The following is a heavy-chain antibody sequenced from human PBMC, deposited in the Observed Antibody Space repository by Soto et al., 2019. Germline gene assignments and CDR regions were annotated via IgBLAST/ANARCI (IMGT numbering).Heavy chain of an antibody. Sequence: EVQLLESGGGLVQPGGSLRLSCAVSGFTFGTYAMSWVRQAPGKGLEWVSHINDSGDKIYYAGSVKGRFTISRDNSKNTLYLQMNSLRAEDTALYRSVKWMGGDSSLGDYWGQGNPVTVCS. J-gene: IGHJ4*02. CDR3: VKWMGGDSSLGDY. D-gene: IGHD2-21*02. CDR2: INDSGDKI. CDR1: GFTFGTYA. V-gene: IGHV3-23*01.